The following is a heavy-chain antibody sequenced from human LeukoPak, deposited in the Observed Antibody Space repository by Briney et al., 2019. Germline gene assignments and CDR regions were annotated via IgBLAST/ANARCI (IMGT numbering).Heavy chain of an antibody. CDR2: ISYDGSNK. Sequence: GGSLRLSCAASGFTFSSYGMHWVRQAPGKGLEWVAVISYDGSNKYYADSVKGRFTISRDNSKNTLYLQMNSLRAEDTAVYYCARDRELETPYYYYMDVWGKGTTVTVSS. J-gene: IGHJ6*03. D-gene: IGHD1-1*01. CDR3: ARDRELETPYYYYMDV. CDR1: GFTFSSYG. V-gene: IGHV3-30*19.